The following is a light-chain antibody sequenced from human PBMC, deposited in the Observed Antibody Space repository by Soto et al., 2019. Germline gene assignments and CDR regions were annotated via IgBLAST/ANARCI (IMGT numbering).Light chain of an antibody. Sequence: DIQMTQSPSTLSASVGDRVTITCRASQSIGSSLAWYQQEPGKAPKLLIYRASTLEDGVPSRFSGSGSGAEFSLTISSLQPDDFATYYCQQYSGYSPYTFGQGTKLEI. V-gene: IGKV1-5*03. CDR1: QSIGSS. CDR3: QQYSGYSPYT. CDR2: RAS. J-gene: IGKJ2*01.